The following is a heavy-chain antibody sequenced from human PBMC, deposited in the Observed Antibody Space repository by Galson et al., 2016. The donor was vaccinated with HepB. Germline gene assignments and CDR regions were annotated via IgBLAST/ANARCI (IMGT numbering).Heavy chain of an antibody. V-gene: IGHV1-69*13. CDR3: ARDHRETIVVATPAQAFDI. CDR2: IIPMFGTA. CDR1: GGTFNTYD. Sequence: SVKVSCKVSGGTFNTYDINWVRQAPGQGLEWMGGIIPMFGTANYAQKFRGRVTITADELTDTAHMELSSLKSDDTAVYYCARDHRETIVVATPAQAFDIWGQGTMVTVSS. J-gene: IGHJ3*02. D-gene: IGHD2-21*02.